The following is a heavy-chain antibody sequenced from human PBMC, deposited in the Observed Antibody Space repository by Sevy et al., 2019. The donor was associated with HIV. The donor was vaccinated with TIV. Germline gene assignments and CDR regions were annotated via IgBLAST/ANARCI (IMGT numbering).Heavy chain of an antibody. Sequence: SETLSLTCTVSGGSISSYFWSWIRQPPGKGLEWIGYIYYSGNTNYNPSLKSRVPISVDTSKNQFSLKLRSLTAAATAVYYCARDFKGGDGYRSNGMDVWGQGTTVTVSS. J-gene: IGHJ6*02. V-gene: IGHV4-59*01. D-gene: IGHD5-18*01. CDR3: ARDFKGGDGYRSNGMDV. CDR2: IYYSGNT. CDR1: GGSISSYF.